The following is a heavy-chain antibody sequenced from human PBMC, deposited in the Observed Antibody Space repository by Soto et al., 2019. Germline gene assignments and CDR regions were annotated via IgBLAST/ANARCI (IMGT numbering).Heavy chain of an antibody. CDR2: MNPNSGNT. J-gene: IGHJ6*02. Sequence: ASVKVSCKASGDTFTSYDINWVRQATGQGFEYLGWMNPNSGNTGYVKKFQGRVTMTRDTSTSTAYMELRSLRSDDTAVYYCARHSGSSWYEYYYGMAVWGQGTTVTVSS. CDR1: GDTFTSYD. V-gene: IGHV1-8*01. CDR3: ARHSGSSWYEYYYGMAV. D-gene: IGHD6-13*01.